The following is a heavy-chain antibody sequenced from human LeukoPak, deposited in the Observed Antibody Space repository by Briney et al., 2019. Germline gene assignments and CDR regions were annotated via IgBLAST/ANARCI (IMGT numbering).Heavy chain of an antibody. CDR2: INHSGST. CDR3: ARDNGSSGWYDAFDI. D-gene: IGHD6-19*01. J-gene: IGHJ3*02. Sequence: SETLSLTCAVYGGSFSGYYWSWIRQPPGKGLEWIGEINHSGSTNYNPSLKSRVTISVDTSKNQFSLKLSSVTAADTAVYYCARDNGSSGWYDAFDIWGQGTMVTVSS. V-gene: IGHV4-34*01. CDR1: GGSFSGYY.